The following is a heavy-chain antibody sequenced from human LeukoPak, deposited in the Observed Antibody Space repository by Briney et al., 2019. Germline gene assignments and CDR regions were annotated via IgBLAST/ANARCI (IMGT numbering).Heavy chain of an antibody. V-gene: IGHV3-23*01. Sequence: GGSLRLSCAASGITLSPYAMTWVRQAPGKGLEWVSSISGSNSITYYADSVKGRFTISRDSSKNTLYLQMNSLRAEDTAVYYCAKSVETYTNDHYFDFWGQGTLVTVSS. D-gene: IGHD3-16*01. J-gene: IGHJ4*02. CDR1: GITLSPYA. CDR2: ISGSNSIT. CDR3: AKSVETYTNDHYFDF.